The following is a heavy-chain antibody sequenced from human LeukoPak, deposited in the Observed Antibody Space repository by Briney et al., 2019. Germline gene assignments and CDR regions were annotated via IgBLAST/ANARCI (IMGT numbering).Heavy chain of an antibody. D-gene: IGHD3-10*01. Sequence: GAYLRLSCAASGFTFSSYAMSWVRQAPGKGLEWVSAISGSGGSTYYADSVKGRFTISRDNSKNTLYLQMNSLRAEDTAVYYCVKGYYGSGRLIYWYFDLWGRGTLVTVSS. J-gene: IGHJ2*01. V-gene: IGHV3-23*01. CDR2: ISGSGGST. CDR3: VKGYYGSGRLIYWYFDL. CDR1: GFTFSSYA.